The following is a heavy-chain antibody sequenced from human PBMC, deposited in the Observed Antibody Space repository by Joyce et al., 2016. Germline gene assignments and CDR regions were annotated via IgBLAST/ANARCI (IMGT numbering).Heavy chain of an antibody. V-gene: IGHV3-7*01. J-gene: IGHJ4*02. CDR2: IKEDGSAK. CDR1: GFTFSRSW. D-gene: IGHD2-8*01. CDR3: ASFFNG. Sequence: EVQLVESGGGSAQPGGSLRFSCAASGFTFSRSWMSWVRQAPGKGLEWVASIKEDGSAKYYVDSVKGRFTISKDNAENSLYLQMSSLRAEETAVYYCASFFNGWGQGTLVTVSS.